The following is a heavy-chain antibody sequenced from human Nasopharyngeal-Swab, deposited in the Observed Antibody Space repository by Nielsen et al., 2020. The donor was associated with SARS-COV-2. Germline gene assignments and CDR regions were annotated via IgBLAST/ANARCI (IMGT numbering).Heavy chain of an antibody. J-gene: IGHJ4*02. CDR3: ARDRGYCSSTSCQYLEYYFDY. D-gene: IGHD2-2*01. V-gene: IGHV6-1*01. Sequence: WIRQSPSRGLEWLGRTYYRSKWYNDYAVSVKSRITINPDTSKNQFSLQLNSVTPEDTAVYYCARDRGYCSSTSCQYLEYYFDYWGQGTLVTVSS. CDR2: TYYRSKWYN.